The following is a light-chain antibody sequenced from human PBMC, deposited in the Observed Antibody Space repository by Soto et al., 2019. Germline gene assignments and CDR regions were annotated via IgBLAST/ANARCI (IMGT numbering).Light chain of an antibody. Sequence: EIVLTQSPATLSLSPGERATLSCRASQSVSSYLAWYQQKPGQAPRLLIYDASNRATGIPARFSGSGSGTDFTLTISSPEPDDFAVYYCQQRSDWPSTFGGGTKVQIK. CDR2: DAS. CDR3: QQRSDWPST. V-gene: IGKV3-11*01. J-gene: IGKJ4*01. CDR1: QSVSSY.